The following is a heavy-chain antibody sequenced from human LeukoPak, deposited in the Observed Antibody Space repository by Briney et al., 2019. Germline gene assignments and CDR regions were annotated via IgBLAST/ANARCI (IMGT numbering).Heavy chain of an antibody. CDR1: GFTFSSYG. D-gene: IGHD4-17*01. CDR2: IWYDGSNK. V-gene: IGHV3-33*01. J-gene: IGHJ3*02. CDR3: ARGDYGDYGGHADAFDI. Sequence: GGSLRLSCAASGFTFSSYGMHWVRQAPGKGLEWVAVIWYDGSNKYYADSVKGRFTISRDNSKNTLYLQMNSLRAEDTAVYYCARGDYGDYGGHADAFDIWGQGTMVTVSS.